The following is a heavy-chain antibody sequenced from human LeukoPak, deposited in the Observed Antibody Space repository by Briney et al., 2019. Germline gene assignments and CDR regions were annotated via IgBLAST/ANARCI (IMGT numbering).Heavy chain of an antibody. Sequence: ASVKVSCTASGYTFTSYYMHWVRQAPGQGLEWMGIINPSGGSTSYAQKFQGRVTMTRDTSTSTVYMELSSLRSEDTAVYYCARAGLPRDAFDIWGQGTMVTVSS. J-gene: IGHJ3*02. CDR1: GYTFTSYY. CDR3: ARAGLPRDAFDI. CDR2: INPSGGST. V-gene: IGHV1-46*01. D-gene: IGHD3-16*01.